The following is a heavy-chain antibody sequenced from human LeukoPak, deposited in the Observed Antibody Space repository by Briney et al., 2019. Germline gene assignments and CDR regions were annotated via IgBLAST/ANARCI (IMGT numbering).Heavy chain of an antibody. D-gene: IGHD3-3*01. V-gene: IGHV3-43*02. CDR2: ITGDGGTT. J-gene: IGHJ4*02. CDR1: GFTFDDFT. Sequence: GGSLRLSCAASGFTFDDFTMHWFRQPPGRGLQWVSLITGDGGTTSYADSVKGRFTISRDNSKNSLYLHMNSLRNEDTALYYCAKGHFGAGHYWGQGTLVTVSS. CDR3: AKGHFGAGHY.